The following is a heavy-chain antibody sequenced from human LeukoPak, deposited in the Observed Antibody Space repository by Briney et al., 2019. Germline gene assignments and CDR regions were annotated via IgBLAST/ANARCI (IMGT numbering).Heavy chain of an antibody. CDR1: GGSISSGDYY. CDR2: IYYSGST. J-gene: IGHJ5*02. Sequence: SETLSLTCTVSGGSISSGDYYWSWIRQPPGKGLEWIGYIYYSGSTYYNPSLKSRVSISVDTSKNQFSLKLGSVTAADTAVYYCARGWTVTNVDWFDPWGQGTLVTVSS. D-gene: IGHD4-17*01. CDR3: ARGWTVTNVDWFDP. V-gene: IGHV4-30-4*08.